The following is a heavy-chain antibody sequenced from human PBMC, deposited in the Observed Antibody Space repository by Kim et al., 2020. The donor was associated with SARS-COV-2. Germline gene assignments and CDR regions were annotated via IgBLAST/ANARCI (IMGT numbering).Heavy chain of an antibody. CDR3: ARRKYTFGSFYY. Sequence: SETLSLTCTVSGGSISSYYWTWIRQPPGKGLEWIGYIYYSGSTNYNPSLKSRVTISVDTSKNQFSLKLSSVTAADTAVYYCARRKYTFGSFYYWGQGTLVTVSS. V-gene: IGHV4-59*01. J-gene: IGHJ4*02. CDR1: GGSISSYY. CDR2: IYYSGST. D-gene: IGHD5-18*01.